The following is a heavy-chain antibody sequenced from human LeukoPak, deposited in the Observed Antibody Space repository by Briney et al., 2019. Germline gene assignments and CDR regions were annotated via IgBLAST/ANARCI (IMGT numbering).Heavy chain of an antibody. CDR2: ISYDGSDK. CDR1: GFTFSSYG. D-gene: IGHD3-22*01. CDR3: AKGVANYYDSSGYYELGVDY. J-gene: IGHJ4*02. Sequence: GGSLRLSCAASGFTFSSYGMHWVRQAPGKGLEWVAVISYDGSDKYYADSVKGRFTISRDNSKNTLYLQMNSLRAEDTAVYYCAKGVANYYDSSGYYELGVDYWGQGTLVTVSS. V-gene: IGHV3-30*18.